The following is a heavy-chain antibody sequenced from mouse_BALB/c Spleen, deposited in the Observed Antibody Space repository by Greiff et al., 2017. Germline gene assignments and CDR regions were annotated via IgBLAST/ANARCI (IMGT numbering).Heavy chain of an antibody. CDR3: AREGYYYGSSSHWYFDV. V-gene: IGHV1-14*01. Sequence: VQLQQSGPELVKPGASVKMSCKASGYTFTSYVMHWVKQKPGQGLEWIGYINPYNDGTKYNEKFKGKATLTSDKSSSTAYMELSSLTSEDSAVYYCAREGYYYGSSSHWYFDVWGAGTTVTVSA. D-gene: IGHD1-1*01. CDR2: INPYNDGT. CDR1: GYTFTSYV. J-gene: IGHJ1*01.